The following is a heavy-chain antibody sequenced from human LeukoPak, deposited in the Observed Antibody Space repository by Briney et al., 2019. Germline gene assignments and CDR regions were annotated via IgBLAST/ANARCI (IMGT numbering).Heavy chain of an antibody. CDR1: GDSVSSGRYY. CDR2: VYYSGNV. Sequence: KPSETLSLTCTVSGDSVSSGRYYWSWIRQPPGKGLEWIGNVYYSGNVNYNPSLMSRITISIDTSKKQFFLRLNSVTAADTAVNYCARDWDIVATMIRPNNFYYGMDVWGQGTTVSVS. D-gene: IGHD5-12*01. J-gene: IGHJ6*02. V-gene: IGHV4-61*01. CDR3: ARDWDIVATMIRPNNFYYGMDV.